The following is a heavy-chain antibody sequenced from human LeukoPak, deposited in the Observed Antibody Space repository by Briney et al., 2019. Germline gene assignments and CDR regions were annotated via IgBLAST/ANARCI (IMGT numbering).Heavy chain of an antibody. Sequence: GGSLRLSCAASGCTVSSNYMSWVRQAPGKGLKWVSVIYSGGSTYYADSVKGRFTISSDNSKNTLYLQMNSLRAEDTAVYFCAQDIPIEQVPGLGPGYWGQGTLVTVSS. J-gene: IGHJ4*02. V-gene: IGHV3-66*01. CDR1: GCTVSSNY. CDR2: IYSGGST. CDR3: AQDIPIEQVPGLGPGY. D-gene: IGHD3-22*01.